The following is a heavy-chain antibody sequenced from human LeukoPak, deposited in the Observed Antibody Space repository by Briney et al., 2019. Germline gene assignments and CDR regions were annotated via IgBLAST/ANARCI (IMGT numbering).Heavy chain of an antibody. Sequence: ASVKVSCKASGYTFTSYYMHWVRQAPGQGLEWMGIINPSGGSTSYAQKFQGRVTMTRDTSTSTVYMELSSLRSEDTAVYYCAREDNFWGGYSPNWFDPWGQGTLVTVSS. CDR2: INPSGGST. J-gene: IGHJ5*02. V-gene: IGHV1-46*01. CDR1: GYTFTSYY. CDR3: AREDNFWGGYSPNWFDP. D-gene: IGHD3-3*01.